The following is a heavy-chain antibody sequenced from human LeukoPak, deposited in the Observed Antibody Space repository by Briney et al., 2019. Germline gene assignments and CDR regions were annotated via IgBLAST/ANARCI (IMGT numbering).Heavy chain of an antibody. Sequence: GGSLRLSCAASGFTFGSYTMNWVRQAPGKGLEWVSAISDSGGYTYYADSVKGRFTISRDNSKNTLYLQMNSLRAEDTAVYYCAKRGYSYGQFDYWGQGTLVTVSS. J-gene: IGHJ4*02. V-gene: IGHV3-23*01. D-gene: IGHD5-18*01. CDR2: ISDSGGYT. CDR3: AKRGYSYGQFDY. CDR1: GFTFGSYT.